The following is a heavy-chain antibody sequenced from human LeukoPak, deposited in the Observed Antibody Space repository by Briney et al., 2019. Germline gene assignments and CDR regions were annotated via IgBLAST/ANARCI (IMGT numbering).Heavy chain of an antibody. CDR3: AREPWIAALTSGFDP. D-gene: IGHD6-13*01. J-gene: IGHJ5*02. Sequence: GASVKVSCKASGYTFTSYDINWVRQATGQGLEWMGWMNPNSGNTGYAQKFQGRVTMTRNTSISTAYMELSSLRSEDTAVYYCAREPWIAALTSGFDPWGQGTLVTVSS. CDR2: MNPNSGNT. V-gene: IGHV1-8*01. CDR1: GYTFTSYD.